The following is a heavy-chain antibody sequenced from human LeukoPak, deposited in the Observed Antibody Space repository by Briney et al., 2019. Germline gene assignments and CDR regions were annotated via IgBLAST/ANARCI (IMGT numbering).Heavy chain of an antibody. V-gene: IGHV3-74*01. D-gene: IGHD4/OR15-4a*01. CDR2: INSDGINT. Sequence: GGSLRLSCAASGFTFSNYWMHWVRQAPGKGLVWVSRINSDGINTSYADSVKGRFTISRDNAKNTLNLQMNSLRVEDTAVYYCAKAGLVRGGALDSWGQGTLVTVSS. CDR3: AKAGLVRGGALDS. CDR1: GFTFSNYW. J-gene: IGHJ4*02.